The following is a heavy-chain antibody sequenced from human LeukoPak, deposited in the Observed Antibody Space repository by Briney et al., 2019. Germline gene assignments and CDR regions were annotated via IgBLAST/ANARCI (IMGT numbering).Heavy chain of an antibody. Sequence: GGSLRLSCAASGFTFSSFDMHWVRQAPGEGLEWVATLSSDGSDRRYTDSVKGRFSISRDNSKDTLYLQMNSLRAEDTAVYYCARVSSSDNYFDYWGQRTLVTVSS. CDR1: GFTFSSFD. J-gene: IGHJ4*02. V-gene: IGHV3-30-3*01. CDR2: LSSDGSDR. CDR3: ARVSSSDNYFDY. D-gene: IGHD6-6*01.